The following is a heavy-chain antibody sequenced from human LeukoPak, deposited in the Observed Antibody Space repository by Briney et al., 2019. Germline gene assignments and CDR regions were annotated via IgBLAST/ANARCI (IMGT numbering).Heavy chain of an antibody. D-gene: IGHD3-16*01. J-gene: IGHJ6*03. CDR1: GYSISSDYY. CDR3: ARHDYEGYYYYVDV. V-gene: IGHV4-38-2*02. CDR2: IYHSGST. Sequence: SETLSLTCTVSGYSISSDYYWGWIRQPPGKGLEWIGSIYHSGSTYYNPSLKSRVTISVDTSKNQFSLKLSSVTAADTAVYYCARHDYEGYYYYVDVWGKGTTVTVSS.